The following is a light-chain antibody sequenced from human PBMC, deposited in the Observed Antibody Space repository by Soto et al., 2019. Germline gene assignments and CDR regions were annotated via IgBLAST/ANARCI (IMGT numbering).Light chain of an antibody. J-gene: IGKJ1*01. CDR3: QQRSNWPPT. V-gene: IGKV3D-20*02. CDR1: QSVSNNY. Sequence: EIVLTQSPGTLSLSPGERATLSCRASQSVSNNYLAWYQQKPGQAPRLLIYGASNRATGIPDRFSGSGSGTDFTLTISSLEPEDFAVYYCQQRSNWPPTFGQGTRWIS. CDR2: GAS.